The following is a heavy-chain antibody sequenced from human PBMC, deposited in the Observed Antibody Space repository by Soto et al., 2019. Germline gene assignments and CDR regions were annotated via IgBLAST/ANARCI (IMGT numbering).Heavy chain of an antibody. D-gene: IGHD2-2*01. V-gene: IGHV4-34*01. CDR2: INHSGST. J-gene: IGHJ4*02. CDR3: ATRVWGYCSSTSCSDY. CDR1: GGSFSGYY. Sequence: PSETLSLTCAVYGGSFSGYYWSWIRQPPGKGLEWIGEINHSGSTNYNPSLKSRVTISVDTSKNQFSLKLSSVTAADTAVYYCATRVWGYCSSTSCSDYWGQGTLVTVSS.